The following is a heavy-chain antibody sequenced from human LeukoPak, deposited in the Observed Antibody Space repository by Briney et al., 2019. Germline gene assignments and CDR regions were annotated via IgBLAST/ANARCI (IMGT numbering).Heavy chain of an antibody. Sequence: GRSLRLSCAASGFTFDDYAMRWVRQAPGKSLEWVSGISWNSGSIGYADSVKGRFTISRDNAKNSLYLQMNSLRPEDTALYYCAKDVQMTRNDYYNYFDYWGQGTLVTVSS. CDR1: GFTFDDYA. D-gene: IGHD3-22*01. CDR3: AKDVQMTRNDYYNYFDY. CDR2: ISWNSGSI. J-gene: IGHJ4*02. V-gene: IGHV3-9*01.